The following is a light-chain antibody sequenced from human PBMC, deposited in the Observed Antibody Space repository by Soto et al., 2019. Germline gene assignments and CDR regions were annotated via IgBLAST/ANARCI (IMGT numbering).Light chain of an antibody. V-gene: IGKV3-15*01. CDR2: GAS. CDR3: QQYGSSPQT. CDR1: QSVSIY. Sequence: EIVMTQSPATLSVSPGERVTLSCRASQSVSIYLAWYQQRPGQAPRPLIYGASTRATGIPARFSASGSGTEFTLTINSLQSEDFAVYYCQQYGSSPQTFGQGTKLEIK. J-gene: IGKJ2*01.